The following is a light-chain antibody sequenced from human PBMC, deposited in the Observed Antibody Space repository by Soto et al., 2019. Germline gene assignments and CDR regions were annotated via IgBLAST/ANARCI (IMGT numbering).Light chain of an antibody. CDR2: AAS. CDR1: QGISSY. V-gene: IGKV1-9*01. Sequence: IQLTQSPSSLSASVGDRVTITCRASQGISSYLAWFQQKPGKAPNLLIYAASALQSGVPSRFSGSGSGTDFTLTISSLQPEDFATYYCQQLSSYPLTFGGGTKVEIK. J-gene: IGKJ4*01. CDR3: QQLSSYPLT.